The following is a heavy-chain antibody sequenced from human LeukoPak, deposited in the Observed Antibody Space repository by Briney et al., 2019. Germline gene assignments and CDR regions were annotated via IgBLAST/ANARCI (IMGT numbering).Heavy chain of an antibody. J-gene: IGHJ4*02. D-gene: IGHD6-19*01. Sequence: SETLSLTCAVYGGSFSGYYWSWIRQPPGKGLEWIGEINHSGNTNYNPSLKSRVTISIDTSKNQFSLKLSSVTAADTAIYYCARPFLRFSSGWHFDYWGQGILVTVSS. CDR2: INHSGNT. V-gene: IGHV4-34*01. CDR3: ARPFLRFSSGWHFDY. CDR1: GGSFSGYY.